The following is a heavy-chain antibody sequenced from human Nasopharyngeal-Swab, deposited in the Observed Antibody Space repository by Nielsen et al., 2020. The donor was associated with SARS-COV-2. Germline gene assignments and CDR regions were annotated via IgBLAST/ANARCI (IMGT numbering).Heavy chain of an antibody. V-gene: IGHV5-51*01. Sequence: GESLKISCKGSGYSFTSYWIGWVRQMPGKGLEWLGIIYPGDSDTRYSPSFEGQVTNSADKSISTAYLQWSSLKASDTAMYYCARQRQYCSGGSCYSKWFDPWGQGTLVTVSS. D-gene: IGHD2-15*01. CDR2: IYPGDSDT. CDR1: GYSFTSYW. J-gene: IGHJ5*02. CDR3: ARQRQYCSGGSCYSKWFDP.